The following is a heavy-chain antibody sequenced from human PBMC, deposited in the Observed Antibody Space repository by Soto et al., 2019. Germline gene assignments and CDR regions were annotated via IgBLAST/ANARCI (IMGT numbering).Heavy chain of an antibody. CDR1: GYTFTGYY. Sequence: ASVKVSCTASGYTFTGYYMHWVRQAPGQGLEWMGWINPNSAGTNYAQKFQGWVTMTRDTSISTAYIEVSRLRSDDTAVYYCAAGYFGSGSPTFDYWGQGTLVTVSS. V-gene: IGHV1-2*04. CDR2: INPNSAGT. J-gene: IGHJ4*02. D-gene: IGHD3-10*01. CDR3: AAGYFGSGSPTFDY.